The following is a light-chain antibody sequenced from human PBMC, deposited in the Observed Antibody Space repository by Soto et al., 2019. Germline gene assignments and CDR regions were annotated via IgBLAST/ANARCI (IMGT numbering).Light chain of an antibody. CDR2: WAS. Sequence: DIVMTQSPDSLAVSLGERATINCKSSQSVLYSSNNKNYLAWYQQKPGEPPKIVIYWASTRESGVPDRFSGSESGTDFTLPISSLQAEDVAVYYCQQYYSTTPTFGQGTKLEI. CDR3: QQYYSTTPT. V-gene: IGKV4-1*01. J-gene: IGKJ2*01. CDR1: QSVLYSSNNKNY.